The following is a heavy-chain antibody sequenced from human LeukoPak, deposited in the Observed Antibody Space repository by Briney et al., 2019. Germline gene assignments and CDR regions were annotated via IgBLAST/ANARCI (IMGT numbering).Heavy chain of an antibody. CDR2: ISSSGSTI. Sequence: GGSLRLSCAASGFTFSSYEMNWDRQAPGKGLEWVSYISSSGSTIYYADSVKGRFTISRDNAKNSLYLQMNSLRAEDTAVYYCARGDYSGNWFDPWGQGTLVTVSS. J-gene: IGHJ5*02. V-gene: IGHV3-48*03. CDR3: ARGDYSGNWFDP. CDR1: GFTFSSYE. D-gene: IGHD4-17*01.